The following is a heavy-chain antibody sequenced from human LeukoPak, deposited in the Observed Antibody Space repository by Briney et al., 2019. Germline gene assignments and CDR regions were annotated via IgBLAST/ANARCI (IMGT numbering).Heavy chain of an antibody. CDR1: GFTFSSYA. J-gene: IGHJ5*02. V-gene: IGHV3-23*01. Sequence: QTGESLRLSCAASGFTFSSYAMSWVRQAPGKGLEWVSAISGSGGSTYYADSVKGRFTISRDNSKNTLYLQMNSLRAEDTAVYYCAKDRRGYCSSTSCRNWFDPWGQGTLVTVS. CDR2: ISGSGGST. D-gene: IGHD2-2*01. CDR3: AKDRRGYCSSTSCRNWFDP.